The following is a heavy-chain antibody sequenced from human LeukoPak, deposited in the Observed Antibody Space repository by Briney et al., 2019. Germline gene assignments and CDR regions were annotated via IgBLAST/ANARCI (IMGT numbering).Heavy chain of an antibody. V-gene: IGHV3-33*01. CDR1: GFTFSNYG. CDR2: IWYDGSNK. CDR3: ARDKLTGNAFDI. D-gene: IGHD3-10*01. J-gene: IGHJ3*02. Sequence: PGRSLRLSCAASGFTFSNYGMHWVRQAPGKGLEWVTIIWYDGSNKYYADSVKGRFTISRDNSKNTLFLQMNSLRAEDTAVYYCARDKLTGNAFDIWGQETMVTVSS.